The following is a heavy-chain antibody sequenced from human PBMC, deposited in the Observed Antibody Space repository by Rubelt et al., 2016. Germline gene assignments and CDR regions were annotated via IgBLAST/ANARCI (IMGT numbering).Heavy chain of an antibody. CDR3: ARDLTSLFYDPVGY. CDR2: ISSSSSYI. Sequence: RGLEWVSSISSSSSYIYYADSVKGRFTISRDNAKNSLYLQMNSLRAEDTAVYYCARDLTSLFYDPVGYWGQGTLVTVSS. V-gene: IGHV3-21*01. D-gene: IGHD5/OR15-5a*01. J-gene: IGHJ4*02.